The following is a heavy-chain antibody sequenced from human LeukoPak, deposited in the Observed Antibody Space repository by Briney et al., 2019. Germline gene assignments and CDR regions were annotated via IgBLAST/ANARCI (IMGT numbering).Heavy chain of an antibody. J-gene: IGHJ4*02. CDR1: GFNVSSNY. V-gene: IGHV3-66*02. CDR2: IYGGDAA. D-gene: IGHD6-13*01. CDR3: VTSTGQQFIPYDY. Sequence: GGSLRLSCAASGFNVSSNYMTWIRQAPGKGLEWVSLIYGGDAAYYAESVRGRFMISRDNLKNTLFLQMNSLRAEDTAVYYCVTSTGQQFIPYDYWGQGTHVTVSP.